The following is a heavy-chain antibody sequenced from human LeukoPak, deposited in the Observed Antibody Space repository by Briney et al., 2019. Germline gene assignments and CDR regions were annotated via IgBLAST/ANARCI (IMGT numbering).Heavy chain of an antibody. J-gene: IGHJ4*02. Sequence: GGSLRLSCAASGFTFSRYAMTWVRQAPGKGLEWVSAISGSGGSTYYADSVKGRFTISRDNSKNTLYLQMNSLRAEDTAVYYCAKDFGSGWLFDYWGQGTLVTVSS. D-gene: IGHD6-19*01. CDR1: GFTFSRYA. V-gene: IGHV3-23*01. CDR3: AKDFGSGWLFDY. CDR2: ISGSGGST.